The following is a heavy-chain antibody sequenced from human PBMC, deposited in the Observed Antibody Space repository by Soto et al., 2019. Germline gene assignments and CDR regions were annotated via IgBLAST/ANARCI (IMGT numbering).Heavy chain of an antibody. V-gene: IGHV1-69*13. CDR1: GGTSNSNC. Sequence: SVKVSCKASGGTSNSNCNRWVRQAPGQGLEWMGGIIPVFGTANYSQKFRGRVKITADESTRTFNMELSSLRSEDTAVYYCATLQGSGNYYADDYWGQGTMVTVSS. CDR2: IIPVFGTA. J-gene: IGHJ4*02. D-gene: IGHD3-10*01. CDR3: ATLQGSGNYYADDY.